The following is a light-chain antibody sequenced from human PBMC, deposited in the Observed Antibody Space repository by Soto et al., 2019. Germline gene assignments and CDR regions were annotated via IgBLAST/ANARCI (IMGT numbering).Light chain of an antibody. V-gene: IGKV3-11*01. J-gene: IGKJ4*01. CDR2: GAS. CDR1: QNVRTF. CDR3: QQRSNWPPALS. Sequence: EVVLTQSPATLSLSPGERATLSCRASQNVRTFLDWYQQKPGQAPRLLIYGASNRATGIPARFSGSGSGTDFTLTISSLEPEDFAVYYCQQRSNWPPALSFGGGTKVEI.